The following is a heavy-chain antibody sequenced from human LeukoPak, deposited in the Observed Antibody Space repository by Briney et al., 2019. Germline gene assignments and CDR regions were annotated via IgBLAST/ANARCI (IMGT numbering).Heavy chain of an antibody. CDR1: GYTFTSYA. V-gene: IGHV1-3*01. Sequence: ASVKVSCKASGYTFTSYAMHWVRRAPGQRLEWMGWINAGNGNTKYSQKFQGRVTITRDTSASTAYMELSSLRSEDTAVYYCARRGTVTTPYYYYYYGMDVWGQGTTVTVSS. J-gene: IGHJ6*02. D-gene: IGHD4-17*01. CDR2: INAGNGNT. CDR3: ARRGTVTTPYYYYYYGMDV.